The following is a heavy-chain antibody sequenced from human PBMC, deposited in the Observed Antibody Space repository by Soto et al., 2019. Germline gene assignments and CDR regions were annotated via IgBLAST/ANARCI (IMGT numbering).Heavy chain of an antibody. V-gene: IGHV1-18*01. J-gene: IGHJ5*02. Sequence: ASVKVSFNASGYTFTSYGISCLRQPPGQVLEWMGWISAYNGNTNYAQKLQGRVTMSTDTSTSTAYMELRGLRSDDTAVYYCPRAGYYGSGTIDPWGQRTLVTVSS. D-gene: IGHD3-10*01. CDR1: GYTFTSYG. CDR3: PRAGYYGSGTIDP. CDR2: ISAYNGNT.